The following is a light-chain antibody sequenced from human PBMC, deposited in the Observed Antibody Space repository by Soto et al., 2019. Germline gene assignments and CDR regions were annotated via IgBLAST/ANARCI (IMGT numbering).Light chain of an antibody. CDR1: QSVGSN. V-gene: IGKV3-15*01. CDR3: QKFNKWPWT. Sequence: IVLTQSPGTLSWSPGERATLSCRASQSVGSNLAWYQQKPGQAPRLLIYGASTRATGVPPRFSGSGSGTEFTLTISSLQSEDFEVYYCQKFNKWPWTFGQGTKVDIK. J-gene: IGKJ1*01. CDR2: GAS.